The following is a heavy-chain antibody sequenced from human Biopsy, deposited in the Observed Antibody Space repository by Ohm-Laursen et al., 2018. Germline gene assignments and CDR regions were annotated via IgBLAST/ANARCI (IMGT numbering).Heavy chain of an antibody. D-gene: IGHD4-23*01. J-gene: IGHJ4*02. CDR2: ISHTGYT. V-gene: IGHV4-59*11. CDR3: ARGSNEYGGLYSPH. Sequence: SETLSLTCTVSGGSFTGHYWIWIRQPPGQGLEWIGHISHTGYTSYKSSLKSRVTISLDTSRKHFSLRLTSLAAADTAVYYCARGSNEYGGLYSPHWGQGTLVTVSS. CDR1: GGSFTGHY.